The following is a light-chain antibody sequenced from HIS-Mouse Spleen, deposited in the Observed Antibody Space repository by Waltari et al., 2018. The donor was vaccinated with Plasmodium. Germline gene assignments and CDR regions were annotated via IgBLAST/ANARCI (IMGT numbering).Light chain of an antibody. V-gene: IGKV1-5*03. Sequence: DIQMTQSPSTLSASVGDRVTITCRASQSISSWLAWYQQKPGKAPKLLIYKASSLESGVPSRFSGSGSGQEFTLTISSLQPDEFETYYCQQYNSYSYTCGQGTKLEIK. CDR2: KAS. CDR3: QQYNSYSYT. CDR1: QSISSW. J-gene: IGKJ2*01.